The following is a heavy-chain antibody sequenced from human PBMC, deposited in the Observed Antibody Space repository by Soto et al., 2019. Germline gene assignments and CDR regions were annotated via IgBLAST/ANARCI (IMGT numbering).Heavy chain of an antibody. V-gene: IGHV4-59*01. D-gene: IGHD6-19*01. CDR2: VYNSGST. CDR1: GFSISTTY. CDR3: ARIPYSSASFDY. Sequence: PSETLSLTCTVSGFSISTTYWSWVRQSPGKGLEWIGYVYNSGSTSYNPSLKSRVTISVDTSKNQFSLRLRSVTAADTAIYYCARIPYSSASFDYWGQGNLVTVSS. J-gene: IGHJ4*02.